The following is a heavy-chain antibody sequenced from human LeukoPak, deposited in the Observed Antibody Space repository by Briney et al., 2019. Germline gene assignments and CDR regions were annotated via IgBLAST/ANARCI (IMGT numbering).Heavy chain of an antibody. V-gene: IGHV3-21*01. CDR3: ARDRSSGYLLDY. CDR2: ISSSSSYI. J-gene: IGHJ4*02. CDR1: GFTFSSYS. D-gene: IGHD3-22*01. Sequence: GGSLRLSCAASGFTFSSYSMNWARQAPGKGLEWVSSISSSSSYIYYSDSVEGRFTISRDNAKNSLYLQMNSLRAEDTAVYYCARDRSSGYLLDYWGQGTPVTVSS.